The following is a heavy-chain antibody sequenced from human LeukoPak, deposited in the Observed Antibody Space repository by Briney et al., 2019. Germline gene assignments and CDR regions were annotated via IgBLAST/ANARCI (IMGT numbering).Heavy chain of an antibody. Sequence: GASLRLSCAASGFTFSNYAMSWVRQAPGKGLEWVSAISGSGGSTYYADSVKGRFTISRDNSKNTLYLQMNSLRAEDTAVYYCAKDRRITFGGVISSPEYFQHWGQGTLVTVSS. D-gene: IGHD3-16*02. V-gene: IGHV3-23*01. J-gene: IGHJ1*01. CDR1: GFTFSNYA. CDR3: AKDRRITFGGVISSPEYFQH. CDR2: ISGSGGST.